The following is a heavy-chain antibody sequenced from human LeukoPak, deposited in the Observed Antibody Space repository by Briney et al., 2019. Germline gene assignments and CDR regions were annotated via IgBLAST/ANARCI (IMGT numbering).Heavy chain of an antibody. CDR1: GFTLSDYY. V-gene: IGHV3-11*04. Sequence: GGSLRLSCAASGFTLSDYYMSWIRQAPGKGLEWVSYISSSGSTIYYADSVKGRFTISTDNAKNSLYLQMNSLRAEDTAVYYCARDRNYYYGMDVWGQGTTVTVSS. J-gene: IGHJ6*02. CDR3: ARDRNYYYGMDV. CDR2: ISSSGSTI.